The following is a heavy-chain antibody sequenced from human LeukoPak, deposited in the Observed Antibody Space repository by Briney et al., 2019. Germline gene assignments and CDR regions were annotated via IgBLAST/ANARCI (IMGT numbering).Heavy chain of an antibody. CDR2: ITWHGRST. CDR1: GFILDDFS. V-gene: IGHV3-9*01. J-gene: IGHJ4*02. Sequence: PGGSLRLSCAASGFILDDFSMFWVRQAPGKGLEWVSSITWHGRSTAYADSVRGRFTISRDNAKNSLYLQMNSLRPEDTAFYYCTKATTRRVPAARIDSWGQGTLVTVSS. D-gene: IGHD6-13*01. CDR3: TKATTRRVPAARIDS.